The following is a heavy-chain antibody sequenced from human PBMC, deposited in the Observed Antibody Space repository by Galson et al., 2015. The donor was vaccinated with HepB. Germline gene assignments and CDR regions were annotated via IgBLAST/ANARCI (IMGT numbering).Heavy chain of an antibody. Sequence: SLRLSCAASGFTFSSYAMSWVRQAPGKGLEWVSAISGSGGSTYYADSVKGRSTISRDNSKNTLYLQMNSLRAEDTAVYYCAKDRFTERELERIDYWGQGTLVTVSS. J-gene: IGHJ4*02. V-gene: IGHV3-23*01. CDR2: ISGSGGST. D-gene: IGHD1-26*01. CDR1: GFTFSSYA. CDR3: AKDRFTERELERIDY.